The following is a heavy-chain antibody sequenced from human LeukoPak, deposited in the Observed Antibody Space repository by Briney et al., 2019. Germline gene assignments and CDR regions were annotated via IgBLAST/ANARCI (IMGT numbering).Heavy chain of an antibody. CDR2: IIPIFGTA. CDR3: ARDRVEYEVAGTGNFDY. J-gene: IGHJ4*02. V-gene: IGHV1-69*01. CDR1: GGTFSSYA. D-gene: IGHD6-19*01. Sequence: SVKVSCKASGGTFSSYAISWVRQAPGQGLEWMGGIIPIFGTANYAQKFQGRVTITADESTSTAHMELSSLRSEDTAVYYCARDRVEYEVAGTGNFDYWGQGTLVTVSS.